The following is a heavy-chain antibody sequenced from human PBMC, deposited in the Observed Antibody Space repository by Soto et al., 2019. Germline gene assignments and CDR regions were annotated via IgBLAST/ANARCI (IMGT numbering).Heavy chain of an antibody. CDR1: GFTFSSYG. Sequence: GGSLRLSCAASGFTFSSYGMHWVRQAPGKGLEWVAVIWYDGSTKYYADSVRGRFTISRDNSKNTLYLQMNSLRAEDTAVYYCARKNRALTTNDAFDIWGQGTMVTVSS. V-gene: IGHV3-33*01. J-gene: IGHJ3*02. D-gene: IGHD4-4*01. CDR2: IWYDGSTK. CDR3: ARKNRALTTNDAFDI.